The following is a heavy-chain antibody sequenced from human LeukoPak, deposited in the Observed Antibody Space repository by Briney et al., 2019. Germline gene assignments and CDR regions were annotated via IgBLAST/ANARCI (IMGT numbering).Heavy chain of an antibody. Sequence: GGSLRLSCAASGFIFRKYVMSWVRQAPGKGLEWVSAISSSGASTYYADSVKGRFTISRDNSKNTLYLQMNSLKTEDTAVYYCTRAGGYDFWIDYWGQGTLVTVSS. CDR1: GFIFRKYV. J-gene: IGHJ4*02. D-gene: IGHD3-3*01. CDR2: ISSSGAST. V-gene: IGHV3-23*01. CDR3: TRAGGYDFWIDY.